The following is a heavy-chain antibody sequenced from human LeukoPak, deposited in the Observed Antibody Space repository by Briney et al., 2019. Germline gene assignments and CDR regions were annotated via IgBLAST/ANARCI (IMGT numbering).Heavy chain of an antibody. CDR2: ISWNSGYI. Sequence: PGGSLRLSCAASGFTFDNYAMHWVRQAPGKGLEWLSIISWNSGYIGYADSVKGRFTISRDNAKNSLYLWMTSLTADDTAVYYCARGTYYYEFWGQGTLVIVSS. CDR1: GFTFDNYA. D-gene: IGHD3-10*01. CDR3: ARGTYYYEF. V-gene: IGHV3-9*01. J-gene: IGHJ4*02.